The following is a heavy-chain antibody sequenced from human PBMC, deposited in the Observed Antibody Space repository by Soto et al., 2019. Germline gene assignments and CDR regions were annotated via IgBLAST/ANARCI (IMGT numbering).Heavy chain of an antibody. Sequence: EVQLLESGGDLVQPGGSLRLSCAASGITVSSNYMSWVRQAPGKGLEWVSVIYSGGSTYYADSVKGRFTISRNNSRNTLYLQMNCMRAEDTAVYYCAKISSTAGSDYWGQGNLVSGS. CDR3: AKISSTAGSDY. D-gene: IGHD6-13*01. CDR1: GITVSSNY. J-gene: IGHJ4*02. V-gene: IGHV3-53*01. CDR2: IYSGGST.